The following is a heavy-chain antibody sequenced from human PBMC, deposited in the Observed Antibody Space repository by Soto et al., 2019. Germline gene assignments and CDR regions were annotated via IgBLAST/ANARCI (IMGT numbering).Heavy chain of an antibody. CDR1: GFTFGDYA. V-gene: IGHV3-49*03. CDR2: IRNKAYGGTT. J-gene: IGHJ4*02. Sequence: GGSLRLSCSAYGFTFGDYAMSWFRQAPGKGLEWVAFIRNKAYGGTTEYAASVRGRFTISRDDSKSIAYLQMNSLKTEDTAVYYCTKGVRGYCTGRSCPRPDYWGQGTLVTVSS. D-gene: IGHD2-15*01. CDR3: TKGVRGYCTGRSCPRPDY.